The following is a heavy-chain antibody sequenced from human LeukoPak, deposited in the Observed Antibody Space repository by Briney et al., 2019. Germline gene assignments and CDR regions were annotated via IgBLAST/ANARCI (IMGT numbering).Heavy chain of an antibody. CDR3: ARGDIVVPPSHYNHYVMDV. J-gene: IGHJ6*02. CDR1: GFTFSNYW. CDR2: INSDGSTT. D-gene: IGHD2-21*01. Sequence: GGSLRLSCAASGFTFSNYWMHWVRQPPGKGLVWVSRINSDGSTTTYAESVKGRFTISRDNAKNTLYLQMNSLRADDTAVYFGARGDIVVPPSHYNHYVMDVWGQGTTVTVSS. V-gene: IGHV3-74*01.